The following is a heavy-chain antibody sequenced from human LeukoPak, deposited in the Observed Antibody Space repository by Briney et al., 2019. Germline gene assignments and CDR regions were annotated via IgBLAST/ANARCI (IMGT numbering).Heavy chain of an antibody. CDR2: IYSSGGN. V-gene: IGHV4-4*07. CDR3: AREPVNTHNWCEP. Sequence: SDTLSLTCTLSGDSISGYFWSWIRQPAGRGLEWIGRIYSSGGNNYNPSRKSRVTMPVDTSKNQFSLKQISVTASDTAVFYCAREPVNTHNWCEPWGEGTLVSV. CDR1: GDSISGYF. J-gene: IGHJ5*02. D-gene: IGHD2/OR15-2a*01.